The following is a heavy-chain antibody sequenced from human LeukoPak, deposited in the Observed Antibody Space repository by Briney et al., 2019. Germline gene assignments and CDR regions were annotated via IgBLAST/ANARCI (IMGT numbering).Heavy chain of an antibody. CDR3: ARGPRRISGYGFDY. CDR2: IYHSGSI. CDR1: GGSISSSNW. D-gene: IGHD3-10*01. Sequence: SGTLSLTCAVSGGSISSSNWWSWVRQPPGKGLEWIGEIYHSGSINYNPSLKSRVTISVDKSKNQFSLKLSSVTAADTAVYYCARGPRRISGYGFDYWGQGTLVTVSS. V-gene: IGHV4-4*02. J-gene: IGHJ4*02.